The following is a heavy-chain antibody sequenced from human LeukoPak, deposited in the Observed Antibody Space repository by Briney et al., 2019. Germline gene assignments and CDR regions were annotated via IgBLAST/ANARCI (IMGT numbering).Heavy chain of an antibody. Sequence: SGGSLRLSCAASGFTFSKYWMLWVRQAPGKGLEGVSRINTDGTVTTYADSVKGRFTVSRDNADNTMFLQMNNVRDEDTAVYYCATKQWLAPPPDSWGQGTPVTVSS. CDR3: ATKQWLAPPPDS. CDR2: INTDGTVT. D-gene: IGHD6-19*01. CDR1: GFTFSKYW. V-gene: IGHV3-74*01. J-gene: IGHJ4*02.